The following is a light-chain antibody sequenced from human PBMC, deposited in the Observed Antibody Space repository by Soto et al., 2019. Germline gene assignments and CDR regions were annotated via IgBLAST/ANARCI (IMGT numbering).Light chain of an antibody. Sequence: SYDLTQPPSVSVSPGQTARITCSGDKLGDKYVCWYQQKPGQSPVVVIYQDSKRPSGIPERFSGSNSGNTATLTISGTQAMDEADYYCQAWDSSTAVFGGGTKLTVL. J-gene: IGLJ3*02. CDR3: QAWDSSTAV. CDR2: QDS. V-gene: IGLV3-1*01. CDR1: KLGDKY.